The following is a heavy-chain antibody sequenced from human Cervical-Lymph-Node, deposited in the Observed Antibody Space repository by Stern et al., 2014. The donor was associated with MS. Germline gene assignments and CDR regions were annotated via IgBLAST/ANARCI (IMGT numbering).Heavy chain of an antibody. CDR1: GGSISSSSYY. V-gene: IGHV4-39*01. Sequence: QVQLQESGPGLVKPSETLSLTCTVSGGSISSSSYYWGWIRQPPGKGLEWIGSIYYSGSTYYNPSLKSRVTISVDTSKKQFSLKRSSGTAADTAVYYCARQGAVAGILSWFDPWGQGTLVTVSS. D-gene: IGHD6-19*01. CDR2: IYYSGST. J-gene: IGHJ5*02. CDR3: ARQGAVAGILSWFDP.